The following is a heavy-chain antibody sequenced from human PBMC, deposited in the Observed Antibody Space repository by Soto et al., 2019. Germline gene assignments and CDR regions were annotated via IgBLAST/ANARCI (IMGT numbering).Heavy chain of an antibody. J-gene: IGHJ4*02. V-gene: IGHV3-53*01. CDR1: GFTVSNNY. Sequence: EVQLVESGGGLIQPGGSLRLSCAVSGFTVSNNYMSWVRQAPGKGLEGVSVIYSGGYTAYGDSVKGRFTISRDNSKNKLYQQRNSRSADDPVVYYWAGQAGGGGYWGQGTLVTVSS. CDR2: IYSGGYT. D-gene: IGHD3-10*01. CDR3: AGQAGGGGY.